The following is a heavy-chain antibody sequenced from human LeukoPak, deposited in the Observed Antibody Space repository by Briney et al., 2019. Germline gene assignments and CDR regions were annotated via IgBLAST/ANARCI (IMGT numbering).Heavy chain of an antibody. CDR1: GFTFSDYF. CDR2: ISDRGNII. CDR3: ARGLSGGVTYALDV. J-gene: IGHJ3*01. Sequence: GGSLRLSCAASGFTFSDYFMSWIRQAPGKGLEWVSYISDRGNIIYYAGSVKGRFTISRDNAKKSLYLQVNSLRAEDTALYYCARGLSGGVTYALDVWGQGTMVTVSS. D-gene: IGHD3-3*01. V-gene: IGHV3-11*01.